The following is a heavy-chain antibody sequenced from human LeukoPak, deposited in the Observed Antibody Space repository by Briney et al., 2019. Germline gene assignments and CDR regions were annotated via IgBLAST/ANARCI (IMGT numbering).Heavy chain of an antibody. J-gene: IGHJ3*02. CDR3: ARDGSVPFDI. Sequence: PSETLSLTCTVSGGSISSDGYYWSWLPPHPGKGLEWIGYIYYSGSTYYNPSLKSRVTISVDTSKNQFSLKLSSVTAADTAVYYCARDGSVPFDIWGQGTMVTVSS. CDR2: IYYSGST. D-gene: IGHD2-15*01. CDR1: GGSISSDGYY. V-gene: IGHV4-31*03.